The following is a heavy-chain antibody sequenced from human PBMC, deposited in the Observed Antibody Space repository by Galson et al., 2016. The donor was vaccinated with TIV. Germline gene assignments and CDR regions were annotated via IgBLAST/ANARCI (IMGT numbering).Heavy chain of an antibody. J-gene: IGHJ6*02. CDR2: TYYTSKWNT. D-gene: IGHD1-1*01. CDR3: SRGNWNSCMGGAMDV. CDR1: GDSVSGDTAA. Sequence: CAISGDSVSGDTAAWNWVRQSPSRGLEWLGRTYYTSKWNTDYAVSVKGRIIIRPDTSMNQVSMQLSSVIPDDTAVYYCSRGNWNSCMGGAMDVWGRGATVTVSS. V-gene: IGHV6-1*01.